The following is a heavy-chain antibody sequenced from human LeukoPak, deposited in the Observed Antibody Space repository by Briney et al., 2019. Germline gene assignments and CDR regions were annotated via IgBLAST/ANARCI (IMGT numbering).Heavy chain of an antibody. CDR1: GFTFSSFG. Sequence: GGSLRLSCAASGFTFSSFGMGWVRQAPGKGVGWVAFISYDGGNTYYADSGKGRLTIARDHSTNTPHRQMTSLIAEDTAVYHCAKETRRSYSDYWGQGTLATVSS. CDR3: AKETRRSYSDY. J-gene: IGHJ4*02. V-gene: IGHV3-30*02. CDR2: ISYDGGNT. D-gene: IGHD6-6*01.